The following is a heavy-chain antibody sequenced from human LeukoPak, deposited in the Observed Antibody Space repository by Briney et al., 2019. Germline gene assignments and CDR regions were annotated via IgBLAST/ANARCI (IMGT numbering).Heavy chain of an antibody. CDR2: ISWNSGSI. CDR1: GFTFDDYA. J-gene: IGHJ4*02. Sequence: AGGSLRLSCAASGFTFDDYAMHWVRQAPGKGLEWVSGISWNSGSIGYADSVKGRFTISRDNAKNSLYLQMNSLRAEDTALYYCAKEGDWGQGTLVTVSS. V-gene: IGHV3-9*01. CDR3: AKEGD.